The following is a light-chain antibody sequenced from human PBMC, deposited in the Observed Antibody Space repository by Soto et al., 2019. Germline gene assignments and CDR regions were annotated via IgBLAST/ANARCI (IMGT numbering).Light chain of an antibody. V-gene: IGKV1-12*01. Sequence: DIQMTQSPSSVSASEGDRVTITCRASQGINNWLAWYQQKPGKAPKLLIYAASNLQSGVPSRFSGSGSGTDFTLTISSLQPEDFATYYCQQGNSFPLTFGGGTKVVIK. CDR3: QQGNSFPLT. CDR2: AAS. CDR1: QGINNW. J-gene: IGKJ4*01.